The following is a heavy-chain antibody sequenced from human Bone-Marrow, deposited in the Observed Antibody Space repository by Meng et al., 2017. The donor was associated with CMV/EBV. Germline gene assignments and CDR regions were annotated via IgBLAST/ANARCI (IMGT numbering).Heavy chain of an antibody. CDR1: GFTVSSKY. D-gene: IGHD4-17*01. CDR3: AKVNYGAGYYFEH. V-gene: IGHV3-23*01. Sequence: ASGFTVSSKYMTWVRQAPGKGLEWVSAISGSGGSTYYADSVKGRFTISRDNSKNTLYLQVNSLRAEDTAVYYCAKVNYGAGYYFEHWGQGTLVTVSS. CDR2: ISGSGGST. J-gene: IGHJ4*02.